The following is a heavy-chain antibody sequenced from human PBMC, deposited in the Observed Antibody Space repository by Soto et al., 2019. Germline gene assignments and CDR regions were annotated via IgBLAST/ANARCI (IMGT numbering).Heavy chain of an antibody. J-gene: IGHJ5*02. V-gene: IGHV3-23*01. Sequence: PGGSLRLSCAASGFTFSSYAMSWVRQAPGKGLEWVSAISGSGGSTYYADSVKGRFTISRDNSKNTLYLQMNSLRAEDTAVYYCAKDPLPGGPPGGGSAPRGQGTLVTVSS. D-gene: IGHD2-15*01. CDR2: ISGSGGST. CDR1: GFTFSSYA. CDR3: AKDPLPGGPPGGGSAP.